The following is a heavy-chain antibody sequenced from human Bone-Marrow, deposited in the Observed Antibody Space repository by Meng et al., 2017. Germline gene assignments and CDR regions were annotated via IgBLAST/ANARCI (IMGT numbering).Heavy chain of an antibody. CDR2: INPNSGGT. CDR3: AVRPLVGPTAEVDY. Sequence: ASVKVSCKASGYTFTGYYMHWVRQAPGQGLEWMGWINPNSGGTNYAQKFQGRVTMTRDTSISTAYMELSRLRSDDTAVYYCAVRPLVGPTAEVDYWGQGTLVTCYS. D-gene: IGHD1-26*01. J-gene: IGHJ4*02. V-gene: IGHV1-2*02. CDR1: GYTFTGYY.